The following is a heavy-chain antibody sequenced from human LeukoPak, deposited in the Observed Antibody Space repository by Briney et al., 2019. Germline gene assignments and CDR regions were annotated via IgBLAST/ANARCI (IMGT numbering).Heavy chain of an antibody. D-gene: IGHD6-13*01. V-gene: IGHV3-7*01. J-gene: IGHJ4*02. CDR2: IKQDGNEK. CDR1: GFTFTNYW. CDR3: ARGGTSGYSSSLHFWGGNYYFDY. Sequence: GGSLTLSCAASGFTFTNYWMSWVRQAPGTGLEWVANIKQDGNEKYYVDSVRGRFTITRDNAKNSLYLQMNSLRAEDTAVYYCARGGTSGYSSSLHFWGGNYYFDYWGQGTLVTVSS.